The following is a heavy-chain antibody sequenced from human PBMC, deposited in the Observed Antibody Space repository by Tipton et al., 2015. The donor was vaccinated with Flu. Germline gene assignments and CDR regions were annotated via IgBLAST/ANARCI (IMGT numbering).Heavy chain of an antibody. CDR3: ARGLLPYYYYYYGMDV. V-gene: IGHV1-18*01. Sequence: QLVQSGAEVKKPGASVKVSCKASGYTFTSYGISWVRRAPGQGLEWMGWISAYNGNTNYAQKLQGRVTMTTDTSTSTAYMELRSLRSDDTAVYYGARGLLPYYYYYYGMDVWGQGTTVTVSS. D-gene: IGHD3-22*01. CDR2: ISAYNGNT. J-gene: IGHJ6*02. CDR1: GYTFTSYG.